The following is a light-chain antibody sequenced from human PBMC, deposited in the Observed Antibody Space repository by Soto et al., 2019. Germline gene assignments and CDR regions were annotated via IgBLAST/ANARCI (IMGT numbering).Light chain of an antibody. CDR2: GES. Sequence: EIVMTQSPATLSVSPVERATLSCMASQSVSSNLAWYQQKPGQAPRLLIYGESARATGIPARFSGSGSGTEFTLTISSLQSEDFAVYYCQQYNNWPPTFGQGTKVDIK. CDR3: QQYNNWPPT. V-gene: IGKV3-15*01. J-gene: IGKJ1*01. CDR1: QSVSSN.